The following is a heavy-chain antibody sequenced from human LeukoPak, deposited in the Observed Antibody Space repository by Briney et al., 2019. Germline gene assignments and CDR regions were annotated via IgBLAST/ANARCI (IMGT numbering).Heavy chain of an antibody. CDR1: GYTFTGYF. CDR2: INPNSGGT. D-gene: IGHD1-1*01. CDR3: AREFNNNWPFDY. Sequence: ASVKVSCKASGYTFTGYFMHWVRQAPGQGLEWMGRINPNSGGTDYAQKFQGRVTMTRDTSINTAYMELSRLSSDDTAVYHCAREFNNNWPFDYWGQGTLVTVSS. J-gene: IGHJ4*02. V-gene: IGHV1-2*06.